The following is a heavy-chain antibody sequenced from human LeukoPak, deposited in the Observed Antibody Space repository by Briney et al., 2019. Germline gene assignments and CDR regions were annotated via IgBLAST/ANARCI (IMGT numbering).Heavy chain of an antibody. D-gene: IGHD4-17*01. CDR3: ARDRRHDYGDYYYGMDV. CDR1: GGSISSGGYS. V-gene: IGHV4-30-2*01. J-gene: IGHJ6*02. CDR2: IYHSGST. Sequence: PSETLSLTCAVSGGSISSGGYSWSWIRQPPGKGLEWIGYIYHSGSTYYNPSLKSRVTISVDRSKNQFSLKLSSVTAADTAVYYCARDRRHDYGDYYYGMDVWGQGTTVTVSS.